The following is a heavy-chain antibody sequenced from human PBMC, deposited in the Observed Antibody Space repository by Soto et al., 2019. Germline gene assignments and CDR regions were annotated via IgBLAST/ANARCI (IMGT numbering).Heavy chain of an antibody. V-gene: IGHV1-24*01. J-gene: IGHJ4*02. CDR3: ATDGPYCSGGSCYPN. CDR2: FDPEDGET. CDR1: GYTLTELS. D-gene: IGHD2-15*01. Sequence: ASVKVSCKVSGYTLTELSMHWVRQAPGKGLEWMGGFDPEDGETIYAQKFQGRVTMTEDTSTDTAYMELSSLRSEDTAVYYCATDGPYCSGGSCYPNWGQGTLVTVSS.